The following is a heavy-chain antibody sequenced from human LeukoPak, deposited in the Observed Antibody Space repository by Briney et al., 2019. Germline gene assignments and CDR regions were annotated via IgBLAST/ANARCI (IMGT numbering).Heavy chain of an antibody. V-gene: IGHV1-18*04. D-gene: IGHD2-2*01. CDR1: GYNFDRYG. CDR3: ARDLEHCRNIICSNSAY. J-gene: IGHJ4*02. Sequence: ASVNVSCKGSGYNFDRYGVNWVRQAPGQGLEWVGWISTYNGNTFYAQKFEGRVSMTTDTSTNTVSMDLRSLRSDDTAVYYCARDLEHCRNIICSNSAYWGQGTLVTVSS. CDR2: ISTYNGNT.